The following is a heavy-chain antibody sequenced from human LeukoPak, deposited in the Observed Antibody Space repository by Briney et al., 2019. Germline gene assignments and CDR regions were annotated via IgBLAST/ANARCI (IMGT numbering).Heavy chain of an antibody. V-gene: IGHV3-7*02. D-gene: IGHD3-10*01. CDR1: GFTFSTNW. Sequence: GGSLRLSCAASGFTFSTNWMIWVRQPPGKGLEWVASINPDGSVNFYVDSVKGRFTISRDNAKNSLYLQMKSLRVDDTAVYYCAKNGFGSYWGQGALVTVSS. J-gene: IGHJ4*02. CDR3: AKNGFGSY. CDR2: INPDGSVN.